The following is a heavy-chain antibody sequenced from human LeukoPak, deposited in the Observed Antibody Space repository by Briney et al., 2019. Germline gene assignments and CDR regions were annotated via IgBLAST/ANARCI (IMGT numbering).Heavy chain of an antibody. CDR1: GFSFSTYV. CDR3: ARASVTTTWHHLGY. CDR2: ISSNGVNT. Sequence: GGSLRLSCAASGFSFSTYVMHWVRQAPGKGLEYVSSISSNGVNTYYANSVKGSFTISRDNAKNTLHLQMGSLRVEDMAVYYCARASVTTTWHHLGYWGQGALVTVSS. V-gene: IGHV3-64*01. J-gene: IGHJ4*02. D-gene: IGHD1-14*01.